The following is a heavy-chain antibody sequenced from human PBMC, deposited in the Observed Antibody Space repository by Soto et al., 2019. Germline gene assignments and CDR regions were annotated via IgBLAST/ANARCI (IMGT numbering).Heavy chain of an antibody. Sequence: SETLSLTCTVSGGSISSGDYYWSWIRQPPGKGLEWIGYIYYSGSTYYNPSLKSRVTISVDTSKNQFSLKLSSVTAADTAVYYCARTPQLLLIDYWGQGTLVTVSS. V-gene: IGHV4-30-4*01. CDR2: IYYSGST. J-gene: IGHJ4*02. CDR3: ARTPQLLLIDY. CDR1: GGSISSGDYY. D-gene: IGHD2-15*01.